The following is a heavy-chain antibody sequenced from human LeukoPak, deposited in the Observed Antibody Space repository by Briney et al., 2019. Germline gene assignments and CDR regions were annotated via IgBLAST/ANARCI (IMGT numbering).Heavy chain of an antibody. Sequence: GGSLRLSCAASGFTLDDYAMHWVRQAPGKGLEWVSLISWDGVWTYYTDSVKGRFTVSRDNSKNSLYLQMNSLRNEDTALYYRARDRVDDYFFFDFWGQGTLVTVSS. D-gene: IGHD2/OR15-2a*01. CDR2: ISWDGVWT. CDR1: GFTLDDYA. J-gene: IGHJ4*02. CDR3: ARDRVDDYFFFDF. V-gene: IGHV3-43*01.